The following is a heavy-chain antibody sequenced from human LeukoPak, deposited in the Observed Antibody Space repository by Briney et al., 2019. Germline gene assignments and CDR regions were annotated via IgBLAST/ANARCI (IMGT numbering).Heavy chain of an antibody. D-gene: IGHD4-17*01. J-gene: IGHJ3*02. CDR3: ARDLVTVTKGFDI. V-gene: IGHV4-59*11. CDR1: DDSFSSHY. Sequence: PSETLSLTCAVSDDSFSSHYWTWIRQPPGKGLEWIGYISYIGSTNYNPSLKSRVTISIDTSRNKSSLRLSSVTAADTAVYYCARDLVTVTKGFDIWGQGKMVSVSS. CDR2: ISYIGST.